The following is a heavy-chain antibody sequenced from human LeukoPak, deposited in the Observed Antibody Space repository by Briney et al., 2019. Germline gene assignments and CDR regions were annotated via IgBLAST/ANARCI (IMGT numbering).Heavy chain of an antibody. CDR3: ARGWLRLKFDL. V-gene: IGHV1-46*01. D-gene: IGHD5-12*01. CDR1: GYTFTGYY. J-gene: IGHJ4*02. CDR2: INPSDGST. Sequence: ASVKVSCKASGYTFTGYYMHWVRQAPGQGLEWMALINPSDGSTSYAQKFQGRVIMTRDTSTRTVYMELYSLRSDDTAVYYCARGWLRLKFDLWGQGTQLTVSS.